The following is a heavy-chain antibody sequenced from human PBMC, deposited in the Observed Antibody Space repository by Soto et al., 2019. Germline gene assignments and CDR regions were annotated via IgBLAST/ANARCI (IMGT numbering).Heavy chain of an antibody. CDR1: GGSFGGYY. Sequence: QVQLRQWGAGLLKPSETLSLTCAVYGGSFGGYYWSWIRQPPGKGLEWIGEINHSGSTNYNPSLKSRVTISVDTSKNQFSLKLSSVTAADTAVYYCARSRWFDPWGQGTLVTVSS. J-gene: IGHJ5*02. CDR3: ARSRWFDP. CDR2: INHSGST. V-gene: IGHV4-34*01.